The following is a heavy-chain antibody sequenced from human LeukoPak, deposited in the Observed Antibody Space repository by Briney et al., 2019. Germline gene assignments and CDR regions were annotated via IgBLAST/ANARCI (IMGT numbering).Heavy chain of an antibody. J-gene: IGHJ6*03. V-gene: IGHV3-66*01. D-gene: IGHD3-10*01. CDR1: GFSFCIYS. CDR3: ARGSSGGSGSYYLYYYYYMDV. CDR2: IYSGGST. Sequence: GGSLRLSCAASGFSFCIYSMSWVRQAPGKGLEWVSVIYSGGSTYYADSVKGRFTISRDNSKNTLYLQMNSLRAEDTAVYYCARGSSGGSGSYYLYYYYYMDVWGKGTTVTISS.